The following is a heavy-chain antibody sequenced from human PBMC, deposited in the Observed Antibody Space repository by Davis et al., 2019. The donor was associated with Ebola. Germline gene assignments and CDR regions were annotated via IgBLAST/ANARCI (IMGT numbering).Heavy chain of an antibody. CDR2: IHSFDSTI. Sequence: PGGSLRLSCAASGFTFSGYEMNWVRQSPGKGLEWVSYIHSFDSTIYYADSVKGRFTISRDNAKNSLYLQMNSLRVEDTAVYYCTSSNWNDEDYWGQGTLVTVS. CDR1: GFTFSGYE. CDR3: TSSNWNDEDY. D-gene: IGHD1-1*01. J-gene: IGHJ4*02. V-gene: IGHV3-48*03.